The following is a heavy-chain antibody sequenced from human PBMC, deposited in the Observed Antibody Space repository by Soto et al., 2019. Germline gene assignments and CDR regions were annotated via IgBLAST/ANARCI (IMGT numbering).Heavy chain of an antibody. D-gene: IGHD3-10*01. V-gene: IGHV1-8*01. CDR2: MNPNSGNT. J-gene: IGHJ6*03. Sequence: ASVKVSCKASGYTFASYDINWVRQATGQGLEWMGWMNPNSGNTGYAQKFQGRVTMTRNTSISTAYMELSSLRSEDTAVYYCARVDHRITMVRGVIGANYYYYYMDVWGKGTTVTVSS. CDR3: ARVDHRITMVRGVIGANYYYYYMDV. CDR1: GYTFASYD.